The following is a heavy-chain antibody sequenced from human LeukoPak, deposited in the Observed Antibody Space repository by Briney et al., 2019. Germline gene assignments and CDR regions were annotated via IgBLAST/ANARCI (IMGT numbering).Heavy chain of an antibody. Sequence: GGSLRLSCTASGFTFSSYAMSWVRQAPGKGLEGVSAISGSGGSTYYADSVKGRFTISRDNSKNTLYLQMNSLRAEDTAVYYCAKDFRKYSNGPDYWGQGTLVTVSS. CDR2: ISGSGGST. CDR1: GFTFSSYA. D-gene: IGHD6-19*01. J-gene: IGHJ4*02. V-gene: IGHV3-23*01. CDR3: AKDFRKYSNGPDY.